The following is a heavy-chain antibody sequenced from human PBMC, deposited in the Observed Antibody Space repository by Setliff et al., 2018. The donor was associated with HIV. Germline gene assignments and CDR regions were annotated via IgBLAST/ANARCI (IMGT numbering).Heavy chain of an antibody. D-gene: IGHD6-19*01. J-gene: IGHJ6*02. Sequence: GGSLRLSCTASGFTFDDYAMYWVRQAPGKALEWVSLIEWHGGRTFYADSVEGRFTISRDNTENSLYLQMNSLRAEDTAVYYCARDHADSSGWYGWHYYYYGMDVWGQGTTVTVSS. V-gene: IGHV3-43D*04. CDR3: ARDHADSSGWYGWHYYYYGMDV. CDR1: GFTFDDYA. CDR2: IEWHGGRT.